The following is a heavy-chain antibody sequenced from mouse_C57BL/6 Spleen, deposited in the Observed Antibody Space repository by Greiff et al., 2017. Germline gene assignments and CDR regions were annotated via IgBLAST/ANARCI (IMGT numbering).Heavy chain of an antibody. V-gene: IGHV1-50*01. D-gene: IGHD1-3*01. CDR2: IDPSDSYT. J-gene: IGHJ4*01. CDR3: ALYRTMDY. Sequence: VQLQQSGAELVKPGASVKLSCKASGYTFTSYWMQWVKQRPGQGLEWIGEIDPSDSYTNYNQKFKGKATLTVDTSSSTAYMQLSSLTSEDSAVYYCALYRTMDYWGQGTSVTVSS. CDR1: GYTFTSYW.